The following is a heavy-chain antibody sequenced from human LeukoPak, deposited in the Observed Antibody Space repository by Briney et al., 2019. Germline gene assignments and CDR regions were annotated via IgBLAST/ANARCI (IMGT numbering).Heavy chain of an antibody. CDR2: IIPMFGTA. D-gene: IGHD3-3*01. Sequence: SVKVSCKASGGTFSSYAISWVRQAPGQGLEWMGVIIPMFGTANYAQKFQGRVTITADKSTTTAYMELSSLRSVDTAMYYCAKDRYYDFWSGSHYFDYWGQGTLVTVSS. CDR3: AKDRYYDFWSGSHYFDY. J-gene: IGHJ4*02. CDR1: GGTFSSYA. V-gene: IGHV1-69*06.